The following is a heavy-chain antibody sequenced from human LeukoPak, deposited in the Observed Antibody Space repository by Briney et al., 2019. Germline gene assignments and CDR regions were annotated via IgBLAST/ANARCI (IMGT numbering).Heavy chain of an antibody. J-gene: IGHJ4*02. Sequence: GGSRRLSCAASRFTFSGYWMHWVRHAPGKGLVWVSRINSDGYSITYADSVKGRFTISRDNAKNSLYLQINSLRDEDTAVYYCARVRGPTVATMYFNDWGQGTLVTVSS. D-gene: IGHD4-23*01. CDR3: ARVRGPTVATMYFND. V-gene: IGHV3-74*03. CDR1: RFTFSGYW. CDR2: INSDGYSI.